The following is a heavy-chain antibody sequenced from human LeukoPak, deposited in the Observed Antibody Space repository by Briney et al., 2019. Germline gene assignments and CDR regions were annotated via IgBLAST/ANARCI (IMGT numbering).Heavy chain of an antibody. J-gene: IGHJ4*02. V-gene: IGHV4-39*01. CDR2: IYYSGST. Sequence: SETLSLTCTVSGGSISSSSYYWGWIRQPPGKGPEWIGSIYYSGSTYYNPSLKSRVTISVDTSKNQFSLKLSSVTAADTAVYYCARGYGALDYWGQGTLVTVSS. CDR1: GGSISSSSYY. CDR3: ARGYGALDY. D-gene: IGHD4-17*01.